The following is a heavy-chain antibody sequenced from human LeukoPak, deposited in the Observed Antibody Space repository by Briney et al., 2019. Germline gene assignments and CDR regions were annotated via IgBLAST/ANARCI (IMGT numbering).Heavy chain of an antibody. D-gene: IGHD2-8*01. CDR2: VTPGGHIP. CDR1: GFTFSNYA. Sequence: GESLRLSCAASGFTFSNYAMSWVRRAPGRGLEWISGVTPGGHIPYYADSVKGPFSISRDNSRNTLYLQMDSLTAADTALYYCAKDIWLVTYGFQTFDLWGQGTLVSVSS. V-gene: IGHV3-23*01. CDR3: AKDIWLVTYGFQTFDL. J-gene: IGHJ4*02.